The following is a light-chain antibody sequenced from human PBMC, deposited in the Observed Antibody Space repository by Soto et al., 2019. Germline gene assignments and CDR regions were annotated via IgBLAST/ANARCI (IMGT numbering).Light chain of an antibody. CDR3: QQYDDLPYT. J-gene: IGKJ2*01. CDR2: EAS. V-gene: IGKV1-33*01. Sequence: DIQMTQSPSSLSASVGDRVTITCQASQDISDFLNWYQQKPGKAPRLLIYEASNLETGVPSRFSGSGSGTDFTVSISSLQPEDIAVYYCQQYDDLPYTLGQGTKVEIK. CDR1: QDISDF.